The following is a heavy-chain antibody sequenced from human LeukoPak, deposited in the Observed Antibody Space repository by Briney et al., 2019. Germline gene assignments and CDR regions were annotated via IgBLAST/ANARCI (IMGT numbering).Heavy chain of an antibody. V-gene: IGHV3-48*01. J-gene: IGHJ3*02. Sequence: GGSLRLSCAASGFTFSSYSMDWVRQAPGKGLEWVSYISSSSSTIYYADSVKGRFTISRDNAKNSLYLQMNSLRAEDTAVYYCARDIGRGHDAFDIWGQGTMVTVSS. D-gene: IGHD3-10*01. CDR2: ISSSSSTI. CDR3: ARDIGRGHDAFDI. CDR1: GFTFSSYS.